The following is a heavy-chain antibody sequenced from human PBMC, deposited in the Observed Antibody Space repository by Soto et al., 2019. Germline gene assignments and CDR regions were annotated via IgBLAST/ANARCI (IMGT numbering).Heavy chain of an antibody. J-gene: IGHJ4*02. CDR3: ARIGYSSSSLDY. CDR2: TNQDGSTK. Sequence: PGGSLRLSCAASGFTFSNYWMTWVRQAPGKGLEWVANTNQDGSTKYYLDSVKGRFTISRDNAKNSVYLQMNSVRAEDTAVYYCARIGYSSSSLDYWGQGTPVTVSS. D-gene: IGHD6-6*01. CDR1: GFTFSNYW. V-gene: IGHV3-7*01.